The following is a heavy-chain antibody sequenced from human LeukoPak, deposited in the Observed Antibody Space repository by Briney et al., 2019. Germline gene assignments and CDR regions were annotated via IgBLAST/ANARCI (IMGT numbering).Heavy chain of an antibody. CDR1: GVSLNGYY. J-gene: IGHJ4*02. Sequence: SETLSLTCAVSGVSLNGYYWGWIRQTPGKGLEWIGEINHSGRTNYNPSLKSRVTISVDTSKNQFSLKLSSVTAADTAVYYCARAGSGALRDWGQGTLVTVSS. V-gene: IGHV4-34*01. CDR2: INHSGRT. D-gene: IGHD3-10*01. CDR3: ARAGSGALRD.